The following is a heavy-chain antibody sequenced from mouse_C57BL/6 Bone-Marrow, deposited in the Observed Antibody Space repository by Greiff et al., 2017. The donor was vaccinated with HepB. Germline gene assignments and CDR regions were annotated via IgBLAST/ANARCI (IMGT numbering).Heavy chain of an antibody. J-gene: IGHJ4*01. CDR2: IDPSDSET. Sequence: QVQLQQPGAELVRPGSSVKLSCKASGYTFTSYWMHWVKQRPIQGLEWIGNIDPSDSETHYNQKFKDKATLTVDKSSSTAYMQLSSLTSEDSAVYYCAREGGDGYYDAMNYWGQGTSVTVSS. V-gene: IGHV1-52*01. CDR1: GYTFTSYW. CDR3: AREGGDGYYDAMNY. D-gene: IGHD2-3*01.